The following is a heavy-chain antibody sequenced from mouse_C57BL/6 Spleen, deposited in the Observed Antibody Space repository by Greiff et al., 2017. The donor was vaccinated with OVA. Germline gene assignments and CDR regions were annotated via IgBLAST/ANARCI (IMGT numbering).Heavy chain of an antibody. D-gene: IGHD1-1*01. CDR3: ARNYGSSYVRFAY. J-gene: IGHJ3*01. CDR1: GYAFTNYL. V-gene: IGHV1-54*01. Sequence: QVQLQQSGAELVRPGTSVKVSCKASGYAFTNYLIEWVKQRPGQGLEWIGVINPGSGGTKYNEKFKGKATLAADKSSSTAYMQLSSLTSEDSAVYFCARNYGSSYVRFAYWGQGTLVTVSA. CDR2: INPGSGGT.